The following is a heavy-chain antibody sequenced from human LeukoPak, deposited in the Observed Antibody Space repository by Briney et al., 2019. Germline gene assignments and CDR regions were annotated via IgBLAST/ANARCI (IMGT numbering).Heavy chain of an antibody. D-gene: IGHD6-13*01. CDR1: GDSISSGSYY. V-gene: IGHV4-61*02. Sequence: SETLSLTCTVSGDSISSGSYYWSWIRQPAGKGLEWIGRIYTSGSTNYNPSLKSRVTISVDTSKNQFSLKLSSVTAADTAVYYCARLRPKAPYSSSSRIGSYYYYYMDVWGKGTTVTISS. CDR3: ARLRPKAPYSSSSRIGSYYYYYMDV. CDR2: IYTSGST. J-gene: IGHJ6*03.